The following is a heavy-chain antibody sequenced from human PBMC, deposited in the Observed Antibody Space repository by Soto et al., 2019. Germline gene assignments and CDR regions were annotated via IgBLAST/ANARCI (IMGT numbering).Heavy chain of an antibody. V-gene: IGHV4-59*08. CDR2: IYYSGST. D-gene: IGHD5-18*01. Sequence: SETLSLTCTVSGGSISSYYWSWIRQPPGKGLDWIGYIYYSGSTNYNPSLKSRVTISVDTSKNQFSLKLSSVTAADTAVYYCASIHVDTAMVDYWGQGTLVTVSS. CDR1: GGSISSYY. J-gene: IGHJ4*02. CDR3: ASIHVDTAMVDY.